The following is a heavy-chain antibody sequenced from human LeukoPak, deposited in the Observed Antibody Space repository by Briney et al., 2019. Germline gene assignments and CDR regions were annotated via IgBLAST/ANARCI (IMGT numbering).Heavy chain of an antibody. D-gene: IGHD2-8*01. V-gene: IGHV4-59*01. J-gene: IGHJ6*03. Sequence: SETLSLTCSVSDDSMNNYHWSWLRQSPGKGLEWIENVYYRGTTNYNPSLKNRVTIAVDTSKKQVSLKVTAMTAADTAVYYCARVNSDCSNEICNVGYYYYMDVWGKGTTVTVSS. CDR3: ARVNSDCSNEICNVGYYYYMDV. CDR1: DDSMNNYH. CDR2: VYYRGTT.